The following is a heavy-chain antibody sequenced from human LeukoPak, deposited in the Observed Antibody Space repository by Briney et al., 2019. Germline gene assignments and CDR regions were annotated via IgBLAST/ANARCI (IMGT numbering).Heavy chain of an antibody. J-gene: IGHJ3*02. CDR3: ARPLSVGASDAFDI. CDR1: SFPYINYA. D-gene: IGHD1-26*01. V-gene: IGHV3-7*03. Sequence: PGGSLRLSCAASSFPYINYAMHWVRQAPGKGLEWVANINQDGSEKYYVDSVKGRFTISRDNAKNSVSLQMNSLRAEDTAVYYCARPLSVGASDAFDIWGQGTMVTVSS. CDR2: INQDGSEK.